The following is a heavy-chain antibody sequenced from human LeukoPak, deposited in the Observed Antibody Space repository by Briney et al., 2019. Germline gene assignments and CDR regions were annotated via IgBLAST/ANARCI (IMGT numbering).Heavy chain of an antibody. J-gene: IGHJ5*02. CDR3: ARTPYVSPNWFDP. CDR1: GGSISSHY. D-gene: IGHD3-16*01. CDR2: IDWDDDK. Sequence: TLSLTCTVSGGSISSHYWSWIRQPPGKALEWLARIDWDDDKYYSTSLKTRLTVSKDTSKNQVVLTMTNMDPVDTATYYCARTPYVSPNWFDPWGQGTLVTVSS. V-gene: IGHV2-70*11.